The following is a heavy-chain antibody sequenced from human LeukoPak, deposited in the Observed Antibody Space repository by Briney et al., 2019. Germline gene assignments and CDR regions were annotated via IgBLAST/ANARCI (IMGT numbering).Heavy chain of an antibody. J-gene: IGHJ4*02. V-gene: IGHV3-23*01. CDR1: GFTFSSYA. CDR3: VKGLELYYSDSSGYWSY. CDR2: ISGGGGST. D-gene: IGHD3-22*01. Sequence: GSLRLSCAASGFTFSSYAMSWVRQAPGKGLEWVSAISGGGGSTYYADSVKGRFTISRDNSKNTVYLQMNSLRAEDTATYYCVKGLELYYSDSSGYWSYWGQGILVTVSS.